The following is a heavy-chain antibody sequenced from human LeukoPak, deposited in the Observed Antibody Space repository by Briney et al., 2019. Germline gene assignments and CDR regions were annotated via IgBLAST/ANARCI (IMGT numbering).Heavy chain of an antibody. CDR2: ISSSSSTI. V-gene: IGHV3-48*01. CDR3: ARDSQYQLLYPYYYYYMDV. D-gene: IGHD2-2*02. CDR1: GFTFDDYA. J-gene: IGHJ6*03. Sequence: GRSLRLSCAASGFTFDDYAMHWVRQAPGRGLEWVSYISSSSSTIYYADSVKGRFTISRDNAKNSLYLQMNSLRAEDTAVYYCARDSQYQLLYPYYYYYMDVWGKGTTVTVSS.